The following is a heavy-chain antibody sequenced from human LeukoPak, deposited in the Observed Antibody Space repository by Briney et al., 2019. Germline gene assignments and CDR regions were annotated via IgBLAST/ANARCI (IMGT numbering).Heavy chain of an antibody. J-gene: IGHJ3*02. Sequence: GGSLRLSCAASGFTVSSNYMSWVRQAPGKGREWVSVIYSGGSTYYADSVKGRFTISRDNSKNTLYLQMNSLRAEDTAVYYCAREYTAMVTGNDAFDIWGQGTMVTVSS. V-gene: IGHV3-66*02. CDR2: IYSGGST. D-gene: IGHD5-18*01. CDR1: GFTVSSNY. CDR3: AREYTAMVTGNDAFDI.